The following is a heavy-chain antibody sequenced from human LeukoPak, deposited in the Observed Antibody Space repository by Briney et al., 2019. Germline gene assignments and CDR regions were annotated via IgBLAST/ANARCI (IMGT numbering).Heavy chain of an antibody. Sequence: GGSLRLSCAASGFTFSSYGMHWVRQAPGKGLEWVAFIRYDGINKYYADSVKGRFSISRDNSKNTLYLQMNSLRAEDTAVYYCARDQIGRVGATSSDYWGQGTLVTVSS. CDR3: ARDQIGRVGATSSDY. J-gene: IGHJ4*02. D-gene: IGHD1-26*01. V-gene: IGHV3-30*02. CDR2: IRYDGINK. CDR1: GFTFSSYG.